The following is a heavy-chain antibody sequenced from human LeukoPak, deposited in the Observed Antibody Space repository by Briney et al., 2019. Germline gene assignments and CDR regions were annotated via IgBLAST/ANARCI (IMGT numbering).Heavy chain of an antibody. CDR2: ISSSSSYI. CDR1: GFTFSSYS. D-gene: IGHD3-10*01. Sequence: GGSLRLSCAASGFTFSSYSMNWVRQAPGKGLEWVSSISSSSSYIYYADSVKGRFTISSDNAKNSLYLQMNSLRAEDTAVYYCVRDSSPLTMVRGVIGYYYYMDVWGKGTTVTVSS. J-gene: IGHJ6*03. CDR3: VRDSSPLTMVRGVIGYYYYMDV. V-gene: IGHV3-21*01.